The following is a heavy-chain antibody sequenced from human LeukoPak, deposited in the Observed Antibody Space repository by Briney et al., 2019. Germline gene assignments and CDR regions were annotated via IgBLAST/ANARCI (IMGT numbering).Heavy chain of an antibody. D-gene: IGHD3-22*01. V-gene: IGHV4-30-4*01. Sequence: SQTLSLTCTVSGGSIFSGDYYWNWIRQPPGKGLEWIGYIYYNGITYYNPSRESRVTISVDTSKNQFSLKLSSVTAADTAVYYCARGDYNDGAGYLDHWGQGTLVPVSS. CDR3: ARGDYNDGAGYLDH. CDR1: GGSIFSGDYY. J-gene: IGHJ5*02. CDR2: IYYNGIT.